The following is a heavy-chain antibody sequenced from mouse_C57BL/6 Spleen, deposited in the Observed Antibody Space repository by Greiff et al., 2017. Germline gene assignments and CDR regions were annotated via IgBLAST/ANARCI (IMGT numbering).Heavy chain of an antibody. Sequence: QVQLQQSGAELVRPGSSVKLSCKASGYTFTSYWMDWVKQRPGQGLEWIGNIYPSDSETHYNQKFKDKATLTVDKSSSTAYMQLSSLTSEDSAVYYCARPIYYGSSPFAYWGQGTLVTVSA. CDR2: IYPSDSET. J-gene: IGHJ3*01. D-gene: IGHD1-1*01. V-gene: IGHV1-61*01. CDR3: ARPIYYGSSPFAY. CDR1: GYTFTSYW.